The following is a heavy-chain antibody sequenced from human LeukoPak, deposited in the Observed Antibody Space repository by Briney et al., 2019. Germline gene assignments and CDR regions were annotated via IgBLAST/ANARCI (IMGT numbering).Heavy chain of an antibody. Sequence: SETLSLTCTVSGGSISSYYWGWIRQPPGKGLEWIGSIYYSGSTYYNPSLKSRVTISVDTSKNQFSLKLSSVTAADTAVYYCARLRVAEIDYWGQGTLVTVSS. V-gene: IGHV4-39*01. CDR1: GGSISSYY. CDR2: IYYSGST. CDR3: ARLRVAEIDY. D-gene: IGHD2-15*01. J-gene: IGHJ4*02.